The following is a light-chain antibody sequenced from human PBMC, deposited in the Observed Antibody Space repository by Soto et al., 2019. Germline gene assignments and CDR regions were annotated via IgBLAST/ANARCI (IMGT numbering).Light chain of an antibody. CDR3: SSYAGSSNV. CDR2: EVN. V-gene: IGLV2-8*01. Sequence: QSALTQPRSVSGSPGQSVAISCTGTSSDVGGYNYVSWYQQHPGKAPKLMIYEVNKRPSGVPDRFSGSKSGNTASLTVSGLQAEDEPDYYCSSYAGSSNVFGTGTKVTVL. CDR1: SSDVGGYNY. J-gene: IGLJ1*01.